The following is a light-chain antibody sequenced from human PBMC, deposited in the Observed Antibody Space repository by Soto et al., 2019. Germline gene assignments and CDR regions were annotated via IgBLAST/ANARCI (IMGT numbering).Light chain of an antibody. CDR3: QQSYSTLT. J-gene: IGKJ4*01. V-gene: IGKV1-39*01. Sequence: DIQVTQSPSSLSASVGDRVTITCRASQSVTTYLNWYQQKPGKAPNLLIYSASSLQTGVPSRFSGSGSGTDFTLTINTLQPEDFATYYCQQSYSTLTFGGGTKVDIK. CDR1: QSVTTY. CDR2: SAS.